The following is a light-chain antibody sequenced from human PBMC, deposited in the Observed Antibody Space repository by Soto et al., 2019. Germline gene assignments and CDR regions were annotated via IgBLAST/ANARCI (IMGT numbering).Light chain of an antibody. CDR1: QSISDY. CDR2: AAS. V-gene: IGKV1-39*01. CDR3: QQTCSNILT. J-gene: IGKJ3*01. Sequence: DIQMTQSPSSLSASVGDRVTITCRASQSISDYLNWYQQKPGKGPKVLIYAASSLQSGVPSRFSGSRSGTDFTVTISSLHPEDFATYDCQQTCSNILTFGPGTKVDI.